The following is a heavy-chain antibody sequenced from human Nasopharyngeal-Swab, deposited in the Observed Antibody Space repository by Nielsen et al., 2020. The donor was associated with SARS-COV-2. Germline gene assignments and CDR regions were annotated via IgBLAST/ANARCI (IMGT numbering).Heavy chain of an antibody. J-gene: IGHJ6*03. V-gene: IGHV3-9*01. D-gene: IGHD6-19*01. CDR2: ISWSSGSI. CDR3: AKAAVAGTYYYYYMDV. Sequence: WIRQPPGKGLEWVSGISWSSGSIGYADSVKGRFTISRDNAKNSLYLQMNSLRAEDTALYYCAKAAVAGTYYYYYMDVWGKGTTVTVSS.